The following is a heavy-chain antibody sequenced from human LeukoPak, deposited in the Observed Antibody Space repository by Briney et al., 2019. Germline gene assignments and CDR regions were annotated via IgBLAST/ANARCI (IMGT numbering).Heavy chain of an antibody. CDR3: ATVNRNGFRSDS. CDR1: GGSISSSSYY. Sequence: SETLSLTCTVSGGSISSSSYYWGWIRQSPGKGLEWIRSIYYTETTQYNPSLKSRVTISVDTSKNQFSLRLTSVTAADTTVYYCATVNRNGFRSDSWGQGTLVTVSS. J-gene: IGHJ4*02. V-gene: IGHV4-39*01. D-gene: IGHD1-14*01. CDR2: IYYTETT.